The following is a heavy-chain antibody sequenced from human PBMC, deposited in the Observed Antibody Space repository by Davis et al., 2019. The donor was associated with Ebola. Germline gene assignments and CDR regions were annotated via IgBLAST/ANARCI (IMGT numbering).Heavy chain of an antibody. V-gene: IGHV3-23*01. J-gene: IGHJ6*02. Sequence: PGGSLRLSCAASGFTFSSYAMSWVRQAPGKGLEWVTAISGSGGSTYYADSVKGRFTISRDNSKNTLYLQMNSLRAEDTAVYYCAREFEVVPAAINGYYYYYGMDVWGQGTTVTVSS. CDR3: AREFEVVPAAINGYYYYYGMDV. CDR1: GFTFSSYA. D-gene: IGHD2-2*02. CDR2: ISGSGGST.